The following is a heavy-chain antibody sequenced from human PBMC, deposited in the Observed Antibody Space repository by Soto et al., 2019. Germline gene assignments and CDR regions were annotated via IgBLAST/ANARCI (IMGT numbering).Heavy chain of an antibody. CDR3: ARDPTYSSSWSDFDY. V-gene: IGHV3-21*01. CDR2: ITSTGSYI. Sequence: EVQLVESGGGLVKPGGSLRVSCAASGFTFSDYSMNWVRQAPGKGLEWLSSITSTGSYIYYADSVKGRFTISRDNAGSSLVLQMNSLRAEDTAMYYCARDPTYSSSWSDFDYWGQGTLVTVSS. J-gene: IGHJ4*02. D-gene: IGHD6-13*01. CDR1: GFTFSDYS.